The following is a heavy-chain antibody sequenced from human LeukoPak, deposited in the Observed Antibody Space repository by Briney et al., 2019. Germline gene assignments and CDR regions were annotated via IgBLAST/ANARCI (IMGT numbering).Heavy chain of an antibody. J-gene: IGHJ4*02. CDR3: ARERSSSSDY. D-gene: IGHD6-6*01. CDR1: GYSISSGYY. CDR2: IYHSGST. Sequence: SETLSLTCAVSGYSISSGYYWGWIRQPPGKGLEWIGSIYHSGSTYYSPSLKSRVTISVDTSKNQFSLKLSSVTAADAAIYYCARERSSSSDYWGQGTLVTVSS. V-gene: IGHV4-38-2*02.